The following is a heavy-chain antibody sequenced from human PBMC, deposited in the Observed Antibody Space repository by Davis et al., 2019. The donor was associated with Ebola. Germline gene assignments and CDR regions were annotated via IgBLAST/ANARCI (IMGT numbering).Heavy chain of an antibody. CDR1: GYSFTDDG. J-gene: IGHJ4*02. Sequence: ASVKVSCKASGYSFTDDGISWVRQAPGQGLEWMGWISTYNGNTNYAQKVQGRITMTTDTSTSTAYMELRSLRSDDTAVYYCARDGHRGASDQTGDYWGQGTLVTVSS. CDR3: ARDGHRGASDQTGDY. D-gene: IGHD4/OR15-4a*01. V-gene: IGHV1-18*01. CDR2: ISTYNGNT.